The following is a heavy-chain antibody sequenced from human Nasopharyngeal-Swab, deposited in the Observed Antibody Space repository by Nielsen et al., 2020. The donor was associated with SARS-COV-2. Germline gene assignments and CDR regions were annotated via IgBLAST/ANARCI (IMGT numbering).Heavy chain of an antibody. CDR2: ISGSGSNT. D-gene: IGHD6-19*01. CDR1: GFTFSNYA. J-gene: IGHJ4*02. Sequence: GGSLRLSCAASGFTFSNYAMSWVRQPPGRGLEWVSSISGSGSNTYYRDSVKGRFTISRDNSQNTLYLQMNSLRAEDTALYYCAKDGGGWYTSGWYYFDSWGQQILVTVSS. CDR3: AKDGGGWYTSGWYYFDS. V-gene: IGHV3-23*01.